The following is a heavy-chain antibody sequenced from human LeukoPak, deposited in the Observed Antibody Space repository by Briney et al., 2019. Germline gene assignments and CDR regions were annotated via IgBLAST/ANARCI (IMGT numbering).Heavy chain of an antibody. Sequence: SVKVSCKASGGTFSSYAISWVRQAPGQGLEWMGRIIPILGMANYAQKFQGRVTITADKSTSTAYMELSSLRSEDTAVYYCATIVNSGGSHTNFDYWGQGTLVTVSS. CDR2: IIPILGMA. V-gene: IGHV1-69*04. J-gene: IGHJ4*02. CDR1: GGTFSSYA. D-gene: IGHD2-15*01. CDR3: ATIVNSGGSHTNFDY.